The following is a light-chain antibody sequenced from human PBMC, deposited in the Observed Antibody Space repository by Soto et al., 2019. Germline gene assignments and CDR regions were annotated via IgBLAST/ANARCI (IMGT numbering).Light chain of an antibody. CDR2: AAS. CDR3: QQPNGLT. Sequence: DIQLTQSPSFLSASVGDRVTITCRASQGISSYLAWYQQKPGKAPKLLIYAASTLQSGVPSRFSGSGSGTEFTLTISILQPEDFATYYCQQPNGLTFGGGTKVEIK. CDR1: QGISSY. V-gene: IGKV1-9*01. J-gene: IGKJ4*01.